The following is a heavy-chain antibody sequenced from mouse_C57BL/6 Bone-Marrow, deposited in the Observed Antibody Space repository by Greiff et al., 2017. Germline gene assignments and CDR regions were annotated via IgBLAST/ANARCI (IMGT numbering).Heavy chain of an antibody. CDR2: SRNKANDYTT. J-gene: IGHJ4*01. CDR1: GFTFSDFY. D-gene: IGHD2-4*01. V-gene: IGHV7-1*01. CDR3: ARDSLIPYYDYDVGAMDY. Sequence: EVMLVESGGGLVQSGRSLRLSCATSGFTFSDFYMEWVRQAPGKGLEWIAASRNKANDYTTEYSASVKGRFIVSRDTSQSILYLQMNALRAEDTAIYYCARDSLIPYYDYDVGAMDYWGQGTSVTVSS.